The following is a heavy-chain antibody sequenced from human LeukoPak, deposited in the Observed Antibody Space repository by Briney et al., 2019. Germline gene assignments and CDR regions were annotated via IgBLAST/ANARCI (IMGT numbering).Heavy chain of an antibody. CDR2: IYISGST. CDR1: GGSISSGSYY. CDR3: ARVLYYGSGSYSAFDI. J-gene: IGHJ3*02. D-gene: IGHD3-10*01. V-gene: IGHV4-61*02. Sequence: SETLSLTCTVSGGSISSGSYYWSWIRQPAGKGLEWIGRIYISGSTNYNPSLKSRVTMSVDTSKNQFSLKLSSVTAADTAVYYCARVLYYGSGSYSAFDIWGQGTMVTVSS.